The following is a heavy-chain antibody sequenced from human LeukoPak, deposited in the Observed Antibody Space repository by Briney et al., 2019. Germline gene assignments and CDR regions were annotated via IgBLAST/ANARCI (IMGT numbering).Heavy chain of an antibody. CDR1: GYTSTSYG. D-gene: IGHD3-22*01. CDR3: AASDYYDSSGQFDY. CDR2: ISAYNGNT. Sequence: ASVKVSCKASGYTSTSYGISWVRQAPGQGLEWMGWISAYNGNTNYAQKLQGRVTMTTDTSTSTAYMELRSLRSDDTAVYYCAASDYYDSSGQFDYWGQGTLVTVSS. J-gene: IGHJ4*02. V-gene: IGHV1-18*01.